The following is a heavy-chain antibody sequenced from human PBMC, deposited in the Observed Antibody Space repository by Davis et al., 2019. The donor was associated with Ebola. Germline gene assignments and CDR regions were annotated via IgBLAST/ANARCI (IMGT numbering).Heavy chain of an antibody. J-gene: IGHJ4*02. Sequence: PSETLSLTCTVSGGSISSSSYYWGWIRQSPGRGLEWFGSMYYSGSTYYNPSLKSRVTISVDTSKNQFSLKLSSVTAADTAVYYCARHPDTDFDYWGQGILVTVSS. D-gene: IGHD5-18*01. CDR2: MYYSGST. CDR3: ARHPDTDFDY. CDR1: GGSISSSSYY. V-gene: IGHV4-39*01.